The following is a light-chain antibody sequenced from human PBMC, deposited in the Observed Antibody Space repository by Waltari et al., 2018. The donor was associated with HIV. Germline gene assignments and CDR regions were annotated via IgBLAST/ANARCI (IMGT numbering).Light chain of an antibody. V-gene: IGKV1-39*01. CDR2: ASS. CDR1: QTITPH. Sequence: EIQMTQSPSSLSASVGRRVIITCRASQTITPHLNWYPQTPGKAPKLLMYASSSLPSGVATRFSGRGSGKDFTLTISSLQADVFATYYCQQTYSSPTTFGQGTRVEIK. J-gene: IGKJ1*01. CDR3: QQTYSSPTT.